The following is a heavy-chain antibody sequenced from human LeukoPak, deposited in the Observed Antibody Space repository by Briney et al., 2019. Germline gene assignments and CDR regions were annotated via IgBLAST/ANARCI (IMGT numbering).Heavy chain of an antibody. CDR2: IKQDGSEK. Sequence: GGSLRLSCAASGFTFSSYWMSWVRQAPGKGLEGVANIKQDGSEKHYVGSVKGRFTISRDNAKNSLYLQMNSLRAEDTAVYYCGGTPLWFGELLLEYWGQGTLFTVSS. J-gene: IGHJ4*02. CDR1: GFTFSSYW. D-gene: IGHD3-10*01. CDR3: GGTPLWFGELLLEY. V-gene: IGHV3-7*03.